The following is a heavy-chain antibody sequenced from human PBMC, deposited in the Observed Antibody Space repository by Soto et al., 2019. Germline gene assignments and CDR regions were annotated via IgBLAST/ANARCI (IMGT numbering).Heavy chain of an antibody. CDR1: GYTFTSYS. J-gene: IGHJ6*02. V-gene: IGHV1-46*01. D-gene: IGHD2-15*01. CDR3: ARDHNFGFILYAMDV. CDR2: INPSSGRT. Sequence: RPSVKVSCKASGYTFTSYSMHWVRQAPGQGLEWMGIINPSSGRTSYAQNFQGRVTMTSDTSTSIVYMEMSSLKSEDTAVYYCARDHNFGFILYAMDVWGQGTTVTVSS.